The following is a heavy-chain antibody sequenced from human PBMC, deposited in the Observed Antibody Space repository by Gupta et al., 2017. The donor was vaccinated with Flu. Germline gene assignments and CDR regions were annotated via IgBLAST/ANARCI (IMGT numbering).Heavy chain of an antibody. CDR2: ISYHGNKK. CDR1: GFPFNVYV. D-gene: IGHD6-19*01. J-gene: IGHJ3*01. V-gene: IGHV3-30-3*01. Sequence: QVQLVESGGGVVQPGASLRLSCAASGFPFNVYVMHWVRQSPGKGLEWVAAISYHGNKKYYSDSVRGRFNISREKDKNALYLQRDRLRFEDTAVCYWARPNSQYSSMQDGFDLWGQGTM. CDR3: ARPNSQYSSMQDGFDL.